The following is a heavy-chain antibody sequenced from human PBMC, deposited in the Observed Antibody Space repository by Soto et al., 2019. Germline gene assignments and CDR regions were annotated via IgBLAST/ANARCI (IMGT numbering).Heavy chain of an antibody. Sequence: PSETLCLTCTVSGGSISSGGYYWSWIRQHPGKGLEWIGYIYYSGSTYYNPSLKSRVTISVDTSKNQFSLKLSSVTAADTAVYYCARAPYYYGSGNWFDPWGQGTLVTVS. CDR3: ARAPYYYGSGNWFDP. J-gene: IGHJ5*02. CDR1: GGSISSGGYY. CDR2: IYYSGST. D-gene: IGHD3-10*01. V-gene: IGHV4-31*03.